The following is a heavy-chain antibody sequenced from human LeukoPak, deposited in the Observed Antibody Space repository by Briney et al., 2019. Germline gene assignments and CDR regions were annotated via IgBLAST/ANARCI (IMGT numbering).Heavy chain of an antibody. CDR1: GGSFSGYY. V-gene: IGHV4-34*01. Sequence: SETLSLTCAVYGGSFSGYYWNWIRQPPGKGLEWIGEINHSGSTNYNPSLKSRVTISADTSENQFSLKLSSVTAADTAVYCCARGRGYNYYDSSGYVDYWGQGTLVTVSS. J-gene: IGHJ4*02. CDR2: INHSGST. D-gene: IGHD3-22*01. CDR3: ARGRGYNYYDSSGYVDY.